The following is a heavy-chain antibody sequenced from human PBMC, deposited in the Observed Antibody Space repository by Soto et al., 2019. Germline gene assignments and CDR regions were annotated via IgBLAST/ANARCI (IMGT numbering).Heavy chain of an antibody. D-gene: IGHD3-3*01. J-gene: IGHJ6*02. CDR1: GYTFTSYG. CDR2: ISAYNGST. CDR3: ARDHSYDFWSGPMDV. Sequence: ASVKVSCKASGYTFTSYGISWVRQAPGQGLEWMGWISAYNGSTSYAQKFQGRVTMTRDTSTSTVYMELSSLRSEDTAVYYCARDHSYDFWSGPMDVWGQGTTVTVSS. V-gene: IGHV1-18*04.